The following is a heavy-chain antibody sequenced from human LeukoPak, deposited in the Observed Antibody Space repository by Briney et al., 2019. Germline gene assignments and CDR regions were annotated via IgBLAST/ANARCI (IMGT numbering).Heavy chain of an antibody. CDR3: ARHQGGRGGYWSDF. J-gene: IGHJ4*02. CDR1: GYTFTNYG. D-gene: IGHD3-22*01. V-gene: IGHV1-18*01. CDR2: ISAYNGNT. Sequence: PGASVKVSCKASGYTFTNYGISWVRQAPGQGLEWMGWISAYNGNTNYAHQLQGRVTMTTDASTRTAYMELRSLRSDDTAVFYCARHQGGRGGYWSDFWGQGTLVTVSS.